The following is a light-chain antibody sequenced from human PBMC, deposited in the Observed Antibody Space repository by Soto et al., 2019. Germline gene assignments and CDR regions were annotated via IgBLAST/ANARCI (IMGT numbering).Light chain of an antibody. CDR3: CSYAGSSTYV. J-gene: IGLJ1*01. CDR1: SSEVGSYNL. V-gene: IGLV2-23*02. Sequence: QSVLTQPASVSGSPGQSITISCTGTSSEVGSYNLVSWYQHHPGKAPKVMIYEVSKRPSGVPNRFSGSTSGNTASLTISGLQAEDEADYYCCSYAGSSTYVFGTGTQLTVL. CDR2: EVS.